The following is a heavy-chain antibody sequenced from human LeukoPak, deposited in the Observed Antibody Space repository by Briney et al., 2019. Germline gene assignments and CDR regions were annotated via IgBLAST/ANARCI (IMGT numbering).Heavy chain of an antibody. J-gene: IGHJ4*02. CDR2: SNTDGSIT. CDR3: VRGVGTN. D-gene: IGHD2-2*01. V-gene: IGHV3-74*01. CDR1: GFTFSTNW. Sequence: GGSLTLPCAASGFTFSTNWMHWLRQGPGKGLVWVSPSNTDGSITSYADSVKGRFTISRDNAKNTLYLQMNSLRAEDTAVYYCVRGVGTNWGQGTLVTVSS.